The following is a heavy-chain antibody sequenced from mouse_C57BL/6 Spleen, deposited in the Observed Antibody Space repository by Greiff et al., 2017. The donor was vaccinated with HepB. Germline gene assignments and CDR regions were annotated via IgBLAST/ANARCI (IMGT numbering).Heavy chain of an antibody. D-gene: IGHD1-1*01. V-gene: IGHV1-7*01. J-gene: IGHJ2*01. CDR3: ARSRDYGSSFDY. CDR2: INPSSGYT. CDR1: GYTFTSYW. Sequence: QVQLQQSGPELVKPGASVKISCKASGYTFTSYWMHWVNQRPGQGLEWIGYINPSSGYTKYNQKFKDKATLTADKSSSTAYMQLSSLTYEDSAVYYCARSRDYGSSFDYWGQGTTLTVSS.